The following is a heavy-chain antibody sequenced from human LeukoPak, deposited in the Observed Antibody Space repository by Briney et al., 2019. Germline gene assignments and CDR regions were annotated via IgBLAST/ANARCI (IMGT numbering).Heavy chain of an antibody. V-gene: IGHV4-31*11. J-gene: IGHJ5*02. CDR1: GGSITSTKYF. CDR2: IYYSGST. Sequence: SETLSLTCAVSGGSITSTKYFWGWIRQPPGKGLEWIGYIYYSGSTYYNPSLKSRVTISVDTSKNQFSLKLSSVTAADTAVYYCARSRVRGPKNNWFDPWGQGTLVTVSS. CDR3: ARSRVRGPKNNWFDP. D-gene: IGHD3-10*01.